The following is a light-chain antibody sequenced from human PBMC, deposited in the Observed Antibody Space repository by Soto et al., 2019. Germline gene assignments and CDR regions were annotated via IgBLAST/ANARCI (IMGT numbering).Light chain of an antibody. CDR3: SSYTSSSTYV. J-gene: IGLJ1*01. Sequence: QSVLTQPASVSGSPGQSLTISCTGTSSDVGGYTYVSWYQQHPGKAPNLMIYEVRNRPSGVSNRFSGSKSGNTSSLTISGLQAEEEADYYCSSYTSSSTYVVGTGTKVTVL. CDR1: SSDVGGYTY. V-gene: IGLV2-14*01. CDR2: EVR.